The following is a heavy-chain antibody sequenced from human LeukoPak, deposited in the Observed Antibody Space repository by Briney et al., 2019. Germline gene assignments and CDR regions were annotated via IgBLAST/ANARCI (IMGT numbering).Heavy chain of an antibody. Sequence: GRSLRLSCAASGFTFDDYAMHWVRHAPGKGLEWVSGISWNSGSIGYADSVKGRFTISRDNAKNSLYLQMNSLRAEDTALYYCAKDSNLEYSSLSSSVDYWGQGTLVTVSS. CDR2: ISWNSGSI. CDR1: GFTFDDYA. V-gene: IGHV3-9*01. D-gene: IGHD6-6*01. CDR3: AKDSNLEYSSLSSSVDY. J-gene: IGHJ4*02.